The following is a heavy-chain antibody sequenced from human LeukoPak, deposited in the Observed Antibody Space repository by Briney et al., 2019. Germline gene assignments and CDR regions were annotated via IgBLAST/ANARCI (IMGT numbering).Heavy chain of an antibody. CDR1: GGSFSGYY. Sequence: PSETLSLTCAVYGGSFSGYYWSWIRQPPGKGLEWIGEINHSGSTNYNPSLKSRVTISVDTSKNQFSLKLSPVTAADTAVYYCARVHGDYGGYWGQGTLVTVSS. D-gene: IGHD4-17*01. CDR2: INHSGST. J-gene: IGHJ4*02. CDR3: ARVHGDYGGY. V-gene: IGHV4-34*01.